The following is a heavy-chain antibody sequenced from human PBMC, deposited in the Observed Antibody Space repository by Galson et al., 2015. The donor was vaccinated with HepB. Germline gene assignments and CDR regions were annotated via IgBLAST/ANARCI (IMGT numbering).Heavy chain of an antibody. J-gene: IGHJ6*02. CDR3: ARPRNEILDTFAMDV. D-gene: IGHD3-9*01. Sequence: PSLVKPTQTLTLTCTFSGFSLTTIGVGVGWIRQPPGKALQWLALIYWDDDKRYSPSLKSRLTITKDTSKNQGVLTMTNMDPVDNPRSYPARPRNEILDTFAMDVWGQGTSIIVSS. CDR1: GFSLTTIGVG. CDR2: IYWDDDK. V-gene: IGHV2-5*02.